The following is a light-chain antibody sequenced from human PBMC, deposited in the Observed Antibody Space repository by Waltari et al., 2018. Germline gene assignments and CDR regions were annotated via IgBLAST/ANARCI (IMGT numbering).Light chain of an antibody. CDR2: DVT. V-gene: IGLV2-18*02. Sequence: QSALTQPPSVSGSPGQSVTIPCTATRSDFGTYNRFPWYQQSPGPAPKLMIYDVTNRPSGVPHRFSGSKSGNTASLTISGLQAEDEADYYCSSPTTSITWVFGGGTKLTVL. J-gene: IGLJ3*02. CDR1: RSDFGTYNR. CDR3: SSPTTSITWV.